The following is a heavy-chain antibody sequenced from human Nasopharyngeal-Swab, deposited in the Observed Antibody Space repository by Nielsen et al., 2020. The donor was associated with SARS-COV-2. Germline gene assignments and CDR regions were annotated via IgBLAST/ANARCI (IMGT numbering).Heavy chain of an antibody. Sequence: GGSLRLSCAASGFNFNNYWMSWVRQAPGKGLDWLANIKQDGSERHYLESVRGRFTISRDNAKNSVFLQMNNLRAEDTAVYYCTKDHVRGWQLDSWGQGTLVTVSS. CDR2: IKQDGSER. V-gene: IGHV3-7*03. CDR1: GFNFNNYW. D-gene: IGHD6-19*01. J-gene: IGHJ4*02. CDR3: TKDHVRGWQLDS.